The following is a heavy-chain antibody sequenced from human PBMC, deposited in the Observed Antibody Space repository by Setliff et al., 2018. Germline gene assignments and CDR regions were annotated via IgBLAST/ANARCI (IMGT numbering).Heavy chain of an antibody. CDR1: GYNFNSHW. V-gene: IGHV5-51*01. D-gene: IGHD1-1*01. Sequence: GESLKISCATSGYNFNSHWIAWVRQVPGGGLEWMGPIFPADSETRYSPSFQGQFTMSVDTSINTAYLQWNSLKASDTALYFCARLPSTGSAFFQHWGQGTLVTVSS. J-gene: IGHJ1*01. CDR2: IFPADSET. CDR3: ARLPSTGSAFFQH.